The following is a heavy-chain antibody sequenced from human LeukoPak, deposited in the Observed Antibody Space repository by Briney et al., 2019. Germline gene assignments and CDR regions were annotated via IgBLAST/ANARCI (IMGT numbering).Heavy chain of an antibody. V-gene: IGHV3-66*02. Sequence: GGSLRLSCAVSGLTVSTNYMTWVRLAPGKGLECVSVIYGGGSTYYADSVKGRFTISRDNSKNTLYLQMNSLRAEDTAVYYCAGGGSCYGGTYWGQGTLVTVSS. D-gene: IGHD2-15*01. J-gene: IGHJ4*02. CDR2: IYGGGST. CDR3: AGGGSCYGGTY. CDR1: GLTVSTNY.